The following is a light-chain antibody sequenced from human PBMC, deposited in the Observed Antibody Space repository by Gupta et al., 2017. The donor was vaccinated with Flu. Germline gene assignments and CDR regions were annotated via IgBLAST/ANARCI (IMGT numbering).Light chain of an antibody. V-gene: IGLV2-23*02. CDR3: CSYAGSRV. Sequence: GQSITISCTGTSSDVGSYNLVSWYQQHPGKAPKLMIYEVSKRPSGVSNRFSGSKSGNTASLTISGLQAEDEADYYCCSYAGSRVFGGGTKLTVL. J-gene: IGLJ3*02. CDR1: SSDVGSYNL. CDR2: EVS.